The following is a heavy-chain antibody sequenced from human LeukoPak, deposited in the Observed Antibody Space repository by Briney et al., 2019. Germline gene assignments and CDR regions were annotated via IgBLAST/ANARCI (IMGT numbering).Heavy chain of an antibody. D-gene: IGHD3-22*01. J-gene: IGHJ5*02. CDR2: IYGGGSV. CDR3: ASREYYYDSSGYWWFDP. Sequence: GGSLRLSCAASGFTVRSNYMSWVRQAPGKGLEWVSIIYGGGSVFYADSVKGRFTISRDNSKNTLYLQMNSLRGEDTAVYYCASREYYYDSSGYWWFDPWGQGTLVTVSS. CDR1: GFTVRSNY. V-gene: IGHV3-53*01.